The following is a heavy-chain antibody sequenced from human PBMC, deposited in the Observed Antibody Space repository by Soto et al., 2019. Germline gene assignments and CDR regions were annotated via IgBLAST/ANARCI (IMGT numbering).Heavy chain of an antibody. D-gene: IGHD6-25*01. J-gene: IGHJ6*02. Sequence: EVQLVESGGGLVQPGGSLRLSCAGSGFTLNNYWMHWVRQTPGKGLVWVSRINPDGSSTSYADSVKGRFTISRDNAKNTVYLQMNSLRVEDTAAYYCATGSYYDGMDVWGQGTTVTVSS. CDR3: ATGSYYDGMDV. CDR1: GFTLNNYW. CDR2: INPDGSST. V-gene: IGHV3-74*01.